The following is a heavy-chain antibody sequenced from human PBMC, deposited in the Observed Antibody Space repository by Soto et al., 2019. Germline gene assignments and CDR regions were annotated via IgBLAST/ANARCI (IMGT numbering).Heavy chain of an antibody. J-gene: IGHJ4*02. Sequence: QVQLVQSGAEVRQPASSVKVSCKTSGGTFSSYAISWVRQAPGQGLEWMGGIVPIVDTSTYAQKFQGSVTITADEPTSTGYMELSSLRSEDTAISYCVRVVAIPGYPDNWGPVTLFNVSS. CDR3: VRVVAIPGYPDN. CDR1: GGTFSSYA. V-gene: IGHV1-69*12. D-gene: IGHD5-12*01. CDR2: IVPIVDTS.